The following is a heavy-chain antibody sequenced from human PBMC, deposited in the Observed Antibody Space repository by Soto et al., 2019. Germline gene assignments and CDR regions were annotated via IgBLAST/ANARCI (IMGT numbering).Heavy chain of an antibody. CDR2: ISSGRSYI. Sequence: EVQLVESGGGLVKAGGSLRLSCSASGFTFSSYSMNWVRQAPGKGLEWVSSISSGRSYIYYADSVKGRFTISRDNAKNSLYLQMNSLRAEDTAVYYCARDHYDSSGFYNIFFYYYGLDVGGQGPRSPSP. CDR1: GFTFSSYS. J-gene: IGHJ6*01. CDR3: ARDHYDSSGFYNIFFYYYGLDV. D-gene: IGHD3-22*01. V-gene: IGHV3-21*01.